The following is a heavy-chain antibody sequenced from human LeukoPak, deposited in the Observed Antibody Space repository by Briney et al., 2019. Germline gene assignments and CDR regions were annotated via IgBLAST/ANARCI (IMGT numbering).Heavy chain of an antibody. CDR2: IYFSGRT. D-gene: IGHD3-10*01. V-gene: IGHV4-59*12. J-gene: IGHJ4*02. CDR3: AGDYGSGSYRFDY. CDR1: GGSISSYY. Sequence: SETLSLTCTISGGSISSYYWSWIRQPPGKGLEWIGYIYFSGRTTYNPSFKTRLTMSLDTSKNQFSLKLNSVTAADTAVYYCAGDYGSGSYRFDYWGQGTLVTVSS.